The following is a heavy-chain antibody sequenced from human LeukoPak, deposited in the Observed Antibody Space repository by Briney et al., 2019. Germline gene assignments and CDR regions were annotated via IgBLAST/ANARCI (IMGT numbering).Heavy chain of an antibody. CDR2: IKSKTDGGTT. CDR3: TTDGMTTVTGGAFDI. J-gene: IGHJ3*02. Sequence: GGSLRLSCAAPGFTFSNAWMSWVRQAPGKGLEWVGRIKSKTDGGTTDYAAPVKGRFTISRDDSKNTLYLQMNSLKTEDTAVYYCTTDGMTTVTGGAFDIWGQGTMVTVSS. V-gene: IGHV3-15*01. D-gene: IGHD4-17*01. CDR1: GFTFSNAW.